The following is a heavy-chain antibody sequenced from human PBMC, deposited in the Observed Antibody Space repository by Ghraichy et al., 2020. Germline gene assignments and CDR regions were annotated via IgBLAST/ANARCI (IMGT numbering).Heavy chain of an antibody. Sequence: SQTLSLTCAVYGGSFSGYYWSWIRQPPGKGLEWIGEINHSGSTNYNPSLKSRVTISVDTSKNQFSLKLSSVTAADTAVYYCARKTGQNWFDPWGQGTLVTVSS. CDR1: GGSFSGYY. CDR2: INHSGST. J-gene: IGHJ5*02. CDR3: ARKTGQNWFDP. V-gene: IGHV4-34*01. D-gene: IGHD7-27*01.